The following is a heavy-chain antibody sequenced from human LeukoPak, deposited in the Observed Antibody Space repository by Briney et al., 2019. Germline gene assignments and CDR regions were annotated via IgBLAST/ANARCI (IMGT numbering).Heavy chain of an antibody. J-gene: IGHJ4*02. Sequence: PGGSLRLSCAASGFNFNIYGMSWVRQAPGKGLEWVGYRGSGGSAFYADSGKGRFTVSRDNSKNTLYLQKDNLRGEDTAIYYCAKLRGPSYSPYYFYYWGPGTLVTVSS. CDR2: YRGSGGSA. CDR3: AKLRGPSYSPYYFYY. D-gene: IGHD4-11*01. V-gene: IGHV3-23*01. CDR1: GFNFNIYG.